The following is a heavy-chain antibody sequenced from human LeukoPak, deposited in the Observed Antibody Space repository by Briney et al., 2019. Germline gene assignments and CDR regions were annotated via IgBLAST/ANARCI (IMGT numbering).Heavy chain of an antibody. D-gene: IGHD1-20*01. CDR3: AKDRITGTPYYFDY. CDR1: GFTFSSYA. J-gene: IGHJ4*02. V-gene: IGHV3-23*01. Sequence: GRSLRLSCAASGFTFSSYAMSCVRQAPGKGLEWVLGISGSGGSTYYADSVKGRFTISRDNSKNTLYLQMDSLRAEDTAVYYCAKDRITGTPYYFDYWGQGTLVTVSS. CDR2: ISGSGGST.